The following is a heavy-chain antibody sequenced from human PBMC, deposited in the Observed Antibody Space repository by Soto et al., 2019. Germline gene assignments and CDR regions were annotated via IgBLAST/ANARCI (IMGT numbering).Heavy chain of an antibody. J-gene: IGHJ5*02. CDR2: ISTSSSYI. V-gene: IGHV3-21*01. CDR3: ARDALPYCSGGSCYWGWFDP. CDR1: GFTFNSYS. Sequence: PGGSLRLSCAASGFTFNSYSMNWVRQAPGKGLEWVSSISTSSSYIYYADSVKGRFTVSRDNAKNSLFLQMNSLRAEDTAVYYCARDALPYCSGGSCYWGWFDPWGQGTLVTVSS. D-gene: IGHD2-15*01.